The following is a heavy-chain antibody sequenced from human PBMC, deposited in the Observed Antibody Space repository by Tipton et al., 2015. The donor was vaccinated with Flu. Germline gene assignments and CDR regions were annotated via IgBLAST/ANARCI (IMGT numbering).Heavy chain of an antibody. V-gene: IGHV1-46*01. CDR3: ARVPVSSCSADNCYVGTAPEFDY. D-gene: IGHD2-15*01. CDR1: GYTFTSYY. J-gene: IGHJ4*02. Sequence: QVQLVQSGAEVKKPGASVKVSCKASGYTFTSYYMHWVRQAPGQGLEWMGIINPSGGSTSYAQKFQGRVTMTRDTSTSTVYMELSSLRSEDPAVYYCARVPVSSCSADNCYVGTAPEFDYWGQGTLVTVSS. CDR2: INPSGGST.